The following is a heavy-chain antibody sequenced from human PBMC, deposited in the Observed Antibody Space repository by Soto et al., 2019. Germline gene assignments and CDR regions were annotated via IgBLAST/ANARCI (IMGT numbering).Heavy chain of an antibody. CDR3: ARDSRSYGSGSDTPLNFDY. V-gene: IGHV3-66*01. Sequence: GGSLRLSCAASGFTVSSNYMSWVRQAPGKGLEWVSVIYSGGSTYYADSVKGRFTISRDNSKNTLYLQMNSLRAEDTAVYYCARDSRSYGSGSDTPLNFDYWGQGTLVTVSS. J-gene: IGHJ4*02. CDR1: GFTVSSNY. CDR2: IYSGGST. D-gene: IGHD3-10*01.